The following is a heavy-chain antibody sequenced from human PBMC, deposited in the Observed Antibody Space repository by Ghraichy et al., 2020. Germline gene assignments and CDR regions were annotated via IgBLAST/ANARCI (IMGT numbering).Heavy chain of an antibody. CDR3: AGIVYSGRRLDY. CDR1: GFTFSTSW. Sequence: GGSLRLSCAVSGFTFSTSWMSWVRQAPGKGLESVAHINQDGSEKYYEDSVKGRFTISRDNAKNSLFLQMNSLRAEDTAVYYCAGIVYSGRRLDYWGQGTVVAVSS. V-gene: IGHV3-7*05. D-gene: IGHD2-15*01. J-gene: IGHJ4*02. CDR2: INQDGSEK.